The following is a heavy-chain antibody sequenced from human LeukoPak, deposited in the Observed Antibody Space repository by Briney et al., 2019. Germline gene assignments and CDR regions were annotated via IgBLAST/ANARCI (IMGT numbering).Heavy chain of an antibody. CDR2: FDPEDGET. CDR1: GYTLTELS. V-gene: IGHV1-24*01. J-gene: IGHJ1*01. CDR3: ATKEYYYDSSGYPFQH. Sequence: ASVKVSCKVSGYTLTELSMHWVRQAPGKGLEWMGGFDPEDGETIYAQKFQGRVTMTEDTSTDTAYMELSSLRSEDTAVYYCATKEYYYDSSGYPFQHWGQGTLVTVSS. D-gene: IGHD3-22*01.